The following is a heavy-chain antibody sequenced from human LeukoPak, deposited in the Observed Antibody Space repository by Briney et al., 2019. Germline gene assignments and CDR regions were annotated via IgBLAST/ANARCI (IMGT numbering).Heavy chain of an antibody. V-gene: IGHV1-2*02. J-gene: IGHJ3*02. CDR2: INPNSGGT. CDR1: GYTFTGYY. CDR3: AMEATTFAFDI. Sequence: ASVTVSCKASGYTFTGYYMHWVRQAPGQRLEWMGWINPNSGGTNYAQKFQGRVTMTRDTSISTAYMELRRLRSDDTSVYYCAMEATTFAFDIWGQGTMVTVSS. D-gene: IGHD1-26*01.